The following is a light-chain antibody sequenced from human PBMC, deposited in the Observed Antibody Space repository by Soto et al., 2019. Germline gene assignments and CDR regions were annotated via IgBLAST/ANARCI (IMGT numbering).Light chain of an antibody. CDR2: EVS. Sequence: QSALTQPASVSGSPGQSITISCTGTSRDVGGYNYVSWYQQHPGKAPKLMIYEVSNRPSGVSNRFSGSKSGNTASLTISGLQAEDEADYFCNSYGSTSTRYVFGTATKVTVL. V-gene: IGLV2-14*01. CDR3: NSYGSTSTRYV. CDR1: SRDVGGYNY. J-gene: IGLJ1*01.